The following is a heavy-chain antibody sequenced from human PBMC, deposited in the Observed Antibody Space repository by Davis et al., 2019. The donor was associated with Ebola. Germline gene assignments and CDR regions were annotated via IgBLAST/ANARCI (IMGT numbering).Heavy chain of an antibody. CDR3: STDRAYSFHAKVDL. D-gene: IGHD2-21*01. CDR1: GDSISSGGYY. Sequence: MPSETLSLTCTVSGDSISSGGYYWNWIRQYPGQGLEWIGYIYSTGNTYYNPSLESRVSISLDKSMNHFSLRLASVTAADTAVYCCSTDRAYSFHAKVDLWGPGTLVTVSS. V-gene: IGHV4-31*03. CDR2: IYSTGNT. J-gene: IGHJ4*02.